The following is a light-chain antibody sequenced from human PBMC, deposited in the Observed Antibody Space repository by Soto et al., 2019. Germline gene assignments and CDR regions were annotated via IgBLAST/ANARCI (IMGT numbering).Light chain of an antibody. CDR3: CSYTSSSTLV. CDR2: DVS. V-gene: IGLV2-14*01. Sequence: QSALTQPASVSGSPGQSITISCTGTSSDVGGYNYVSWYQQHPGKAPKLMIYDVSNRPSGVSNRFSGSKSGNTASLTISWRQAEDEADYYCCSYTSSSTLVFGGGTKLTVL. J-gene: IGLJ2*01. CDR1: SSDVGGYNY.